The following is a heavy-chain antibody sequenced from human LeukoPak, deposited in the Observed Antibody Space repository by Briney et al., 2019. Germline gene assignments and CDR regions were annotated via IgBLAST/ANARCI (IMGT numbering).Heavy chain of an antibody. J-gene: IGHJ4*02. CDR2: ISGSGGTT. CDR1: GFTFSSYG. D-gene: IGHD3-22*01. CDR3: AKTNGYYSD. Sequence: GGSLRLSCAASGFTFSSYGMNWVRQAPGKGLEWVSGISGSGGTTYYADSVKGRFTISRDNSKNSLSLQVSSLRAEDTAVYYCAKTNGYYSDWGQGTLVTVSP. V-gene: IGHV3-23*01.